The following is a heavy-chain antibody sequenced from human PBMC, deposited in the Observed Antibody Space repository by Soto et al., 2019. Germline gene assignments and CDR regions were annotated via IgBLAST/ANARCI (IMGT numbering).Heavy chain of an antibody. CDR3: ARRGSSGWYQHYYMDV. D-gene: IGHD6-19*01. CDR1: GGSISSYY. J-gene: IGHJ6*03. Sequence: SETLSLTCTVSGGSISSYYWSWIRQPPGKGLEWIGYIYYSGSTNYNPSLKSRVTISVDTSKNQFSLKLSSVTAADTAVYYCARRGSSGWYQHYYMDVWGKGTTVTVS. CDR2: IYYSGST. V-gene: IGHV4-59*08.